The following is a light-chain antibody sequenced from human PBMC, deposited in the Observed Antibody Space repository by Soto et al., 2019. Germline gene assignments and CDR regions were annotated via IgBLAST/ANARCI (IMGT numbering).Light chain of an antibody. Sequence: DIQMTQSPSSLSASVGDRVTITCRASQGIGNYVAWYQQRPGKVPKLLIYAASTLQSGVPSRFSGSGSGPDFTLTISSLQPEDVATYYCQTYDHAPLTVGGGPKVEIK. CDR3: QTYDHAPLT. CDR1: QGIGNY. J-gene: IGKJ4*01. CDR2: AAS. V-gene: IGKV1-27*01.